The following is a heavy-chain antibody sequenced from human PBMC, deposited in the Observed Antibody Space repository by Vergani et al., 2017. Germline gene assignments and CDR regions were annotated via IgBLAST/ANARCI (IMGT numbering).Heavy chain of an antibody. Sequence: QVQLVQSGAEVKKPGSSVKVSCKASGGTFSSYAISWVRQAPGQGLEWMGGIIPIFGTANYAQKFQGRVKITADESTSTAYMELSSLRSEDTAVYYCARGRGYSGYDFGPRGGMFDYWGQGTLVTVSS. CDR1: GGTFSSYA. J-gene: IGHJ4*02. V-gene: IGHV1-69*01. D-gene: IGHD5-12*01. CDR2: IIPIFGTA. CDR3: ARGRGYSGYDFGPRGGMFDY.